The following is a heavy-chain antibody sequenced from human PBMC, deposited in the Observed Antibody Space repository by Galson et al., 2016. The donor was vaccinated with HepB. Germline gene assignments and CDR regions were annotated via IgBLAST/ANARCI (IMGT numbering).Heavy chain of an antibody. CDR2: ISHSNTYI. CDR1: GFNFNIHS. D-gene: IGHD6-13*01. J-gene: IGHJ6*02. Sequence: SLRLSCAGSGFNFNIHSMHWVRQAPGKGLEWVSSISHSNTYIYYGDSVKGRFTISRDNAKNSPYLQMNGLRVEDTAAYYCVRQGLGQQMGQRVPVYFYAGLDVWGQGTTVIVSS. CDR3: VRQGLGQQMGQRVPVYFYAGLDV. V-gene: IGHV3-21*01.